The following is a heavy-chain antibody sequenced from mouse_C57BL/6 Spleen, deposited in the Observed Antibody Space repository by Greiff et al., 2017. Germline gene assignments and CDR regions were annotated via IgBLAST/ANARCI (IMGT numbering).Heavy chain of an antibody. Sequence: DVQLQESGGGLVKPGGSLSLSCAASGFTFSSYALSWVRQTPEKRLEWVATISDGGSYTYYPHNVKGRFTISRDNAKHYLYLQMSHLNSEDTAMYYCANSKGYAMDYWGQGTSVTVSS. J-gene: IGHJ4*01. CDR2: ISDGGSYT. V-gene: IGHV5-4*01. CDR1: GFTFSSYA. CDR3: ANSKGYAMDY. D-gene: IGHD2-5*01.